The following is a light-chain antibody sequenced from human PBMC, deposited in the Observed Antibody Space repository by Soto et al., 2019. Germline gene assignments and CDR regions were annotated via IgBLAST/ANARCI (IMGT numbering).Light chain of an antibody. CDR1: QTVSSN. CDR3: QQYNTWPPYT. V-gene: IGKV3-15*01. J-gene: IGKJ2*01. CDR2: ATS. Sequence: EIVMTQSPATLSVSPGERATLSCRASQTVSSNLAWYQQRPGQAPRLLIYATSTRAPGIPVRFSGDGSGTDFTLTISSLQSEDFALYFCQQYNTWPPYTFGQGTRLEI.